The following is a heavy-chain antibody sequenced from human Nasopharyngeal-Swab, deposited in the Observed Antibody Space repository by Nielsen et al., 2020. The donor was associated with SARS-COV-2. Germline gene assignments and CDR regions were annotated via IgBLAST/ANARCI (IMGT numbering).Heavy chain of an antibody. V-gene: IGHV1-18*01. CDR1: GYTFASYD. Sequence: ASVKVSCNASGYTFASYDINWLRQAPGQGLEWMGWISAYNGNTNYAQKLQGRVTMTTDTSTSAAYMELRSLRSDDTAVYYCAREYSSSSGEPDYWGQGTLVTVSS. CDR2: ISAYNGNT. J-gene: IGHJ4*02. D-gene: IGHD6-6*01. CDR3: AREYSSSSGEPDY.